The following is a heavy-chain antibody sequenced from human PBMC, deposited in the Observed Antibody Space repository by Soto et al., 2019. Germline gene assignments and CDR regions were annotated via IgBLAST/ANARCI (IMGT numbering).Heavy chain of an antibody. Sequence: PGGSLRLSCAASGFTFSGHTINWVRQAPGKGLEWVSSVSRSSSYIYYADSVKGRFTVSRDDAEKSLYLQMNSLRAEDTAIYYCARRTVSGSADYSNFDYWGQGTLVTVSS. V-gene: IGHV3-21*01. J-gene: IGHJ4*02. CDR1: GFTFSGHT. CDR3: ARRTVSGSADYSNFDY. D-gene: IGHD3-22*01. CDR2: VSRSSSYI.